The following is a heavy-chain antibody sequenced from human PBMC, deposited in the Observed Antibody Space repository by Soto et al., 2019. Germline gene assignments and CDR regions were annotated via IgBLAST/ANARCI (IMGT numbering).Heavy chain of an antibody. CDR2: VSSSGNT. J-gene: IGHJ4*02. D-gene: IGHD2-2*01. Sequence: QVQLQASGPGLVKPSETLSLTCTVSGGSVSSGSYFWSWVRQPPGKGLELIGYVSSSGNTNYNPSLKSRVTISLDTSKNQCSLNLRSVTAADTAVYYCARAQPFDSWGQGILVTVSS. V-gene: IGHV4-61*01. CDR1: GGSVSSGSYF. CDR3: ARAQPFDS.